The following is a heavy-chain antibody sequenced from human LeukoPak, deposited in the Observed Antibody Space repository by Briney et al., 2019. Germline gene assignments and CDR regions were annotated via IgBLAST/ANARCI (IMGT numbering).Heavy chain of an antibody. J-gene: IGHJ4*02. Sequence: GGSLRLSCAASGFTFSSYAMSWVRQAPGKGLEWVSAISGSGGSTYCADSVKGRFTISRDNSKNTLYLQMNSLRAEDTAVYYCAKDLPYYYGSGSYSHYFDYWGQGTLVTVSS. CDR2: ISGSGGST. V-gene: IGHV3-23*01. CDR3: AKDLPYYYGSGSYSHYFDY. D-gene: IGHD3-10*01. CDR1: GFTFSSYA.